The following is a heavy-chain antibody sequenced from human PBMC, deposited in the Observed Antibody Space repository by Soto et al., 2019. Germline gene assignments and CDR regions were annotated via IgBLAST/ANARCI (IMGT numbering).Heavy chain of an antibody. J-gene: IGHJ4*02. D-gene: IGHD3-16*02. CDR1: GGSISSSTYY. V-gene: IGHV4-39*01. Sequence: QLQLQESGPGLVKPSETLSLTCTVSGGSISSSTYYWGWIRQPPGKGLEWIGSIYYSGSTYYNPSLKSRVTISVDPSKNQFSLKLSSVTAADTAVYYCAHDIMITFGGVIETYYFDYWGQGTLVTVSS. CDR2: IYYSGST. CDR3: AHDIMITFGGVIETYYFDY.